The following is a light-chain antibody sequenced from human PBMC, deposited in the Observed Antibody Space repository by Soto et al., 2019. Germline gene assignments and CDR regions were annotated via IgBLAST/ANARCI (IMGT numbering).Light chain of an antibody. CDR3: QQYGSSTWT. V-gene: IGKV3-20*01. J-gene: IGKJ1*01. Sequence: EIVMTQSPATLSVSPGERATLSWRASQSVSSNLAWYQQKPGQAPRLLIYSASSRATGIPDRFSGSGYGTDFNLTISRLETEDFAVYYCQQYGSSTWTFGQGTKVDIK. CDR1: QSVSSN. CDR2: SAS.